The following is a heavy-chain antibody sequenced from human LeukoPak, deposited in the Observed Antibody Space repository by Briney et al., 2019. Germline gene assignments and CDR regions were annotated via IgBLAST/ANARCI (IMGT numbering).Heavy chain of an antibody. Sequence: GGSLRLSCTVSGFTVSSNSMSWVRQAPGKGLEWVSFIYSGTTHYSDSVKGRFTISRDNSKNTLYLQMNSLRAEDTAVYYCAVQRTLWQQVLDPWGQGTLVTVSS. CDR1: GFTVSSNS. CDR3: AVQRTLWQQVLDP. J-gene: IGHJ5*02. CDR2: IYSGTT. V-gene: IGHV3-53*01. D-gene: IGHD6-13*01.